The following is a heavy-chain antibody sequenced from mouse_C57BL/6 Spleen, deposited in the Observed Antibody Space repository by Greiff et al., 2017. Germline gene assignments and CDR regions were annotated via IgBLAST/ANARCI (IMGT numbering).Heavy chain of an antibody. J-gene: IGHJ2*01. CDR3: ARGNYYGSVFDY. D-gene: IGHD1-1*01. CDR1: GYAFSSSW. V-gene: IGHV1-82*01. Sequence: VQLQESGPELVKPGASVKISCKASGYAFSSSWMNWVKQRPGKGLEWIGRIYPGDGDTNYNGKVKGKATLTADKSSSTAYMQLSSLTSEDSAVYFCARGNYYGSVFDYWGQGTTLTVSS. CDR2: IYPGDGDT.